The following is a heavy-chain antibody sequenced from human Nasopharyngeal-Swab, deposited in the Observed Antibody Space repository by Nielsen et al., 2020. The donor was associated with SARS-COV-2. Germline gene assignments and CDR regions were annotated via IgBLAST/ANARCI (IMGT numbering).Heavy chain of an antibody. V-gene: IGHV3-74*01. CDR1: GFTFSSYW. CDR2: INSDGSST. CDR3: ARGGSYSSSWYPTY. D-gene: IGHD6-13*01. J-gene: IGHJ4*02. Sequence: GESLKISCAASGFTFSSYWMHWVRQAPGKGLVWVSRINSDGSSTSYADFVKGRFTISRDNAKNTLYLQMNSLRAEDTAVYYCARGGSYSSSWYPTYWGQGTLVTVSS.